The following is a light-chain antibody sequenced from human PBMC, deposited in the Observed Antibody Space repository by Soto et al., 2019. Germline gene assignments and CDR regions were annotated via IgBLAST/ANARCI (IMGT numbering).Light chain of an antibody. CDR1: QSVSSY. J-gene: IGKJ4*01. CDR3: QQRSNWPPET. Sequence: EIVLTQSPATLSLSPGERATLSCRASQSVSSYLVWYQQKPGQAPRLLIYDASNRATGIPARFSGSGSGTDFTLTISSLEPEDFAVYYCQQRSNWPPETFGGGTKVEIK. CDR2: DAS. V-gene: IGKV3-11*01.